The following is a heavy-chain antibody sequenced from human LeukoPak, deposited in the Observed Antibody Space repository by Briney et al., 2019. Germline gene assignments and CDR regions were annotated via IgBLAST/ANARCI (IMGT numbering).Heavy chain of an antibody. V-gene: IGHV3-7*01. D-gene: IGHD1-14*01. CDR2: INQDASVQ. J-gene: IGHJ4*02. Sequence: GGSLRLSCAASGFTFSASWMTWVRQAPGKGLEWVASINQDASVQHLVDFVKGRFAISRDNAKNSLYLQMNSLRDDDTARYYCARNRAAPEDWGQGTLVTVSS. CDR1: GFTFSASW. CDR3: ARNRAAPED.